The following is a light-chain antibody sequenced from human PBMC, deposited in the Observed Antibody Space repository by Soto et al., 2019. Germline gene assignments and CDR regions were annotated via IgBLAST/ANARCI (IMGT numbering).Light chain of an antibody. J-gene: IGKJ2*03. Sequence: DIPLTQSPSFLSVSVGDRVTVSCRASQDISTSLAWFQQKAGKVPQLLVYPASTLQDGVPSRFSGSGSGTYFTLTIINLQAEDFATYYCQHLRTYPFSFGQGTKLDIK. CDR2: PAS. CDR1: QDISTS. CDR3: QHLRTYPFS. V-gene: IGKV1-9*01.